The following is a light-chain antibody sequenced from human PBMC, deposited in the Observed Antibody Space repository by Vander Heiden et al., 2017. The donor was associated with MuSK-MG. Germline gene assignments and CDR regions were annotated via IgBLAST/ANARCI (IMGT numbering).Light chain of an antibody. CDR3: QQYYTIPLT. V-gene: IGKV4-1*01. Sequence: DIVMPQSPDPLAVSLGERATINCKSSQSVLYSSNNKNYLAWYQQKPGQPPKLLIYWASTRESGVPDRFSGSGSGTDFILTISSLQAEDVAVYYCQQYYTIPLTFGQGTKVEIK. CDR1: QSVLYSSNNKNY. J-gene: IGKJ1*01. CDR2: WAS.